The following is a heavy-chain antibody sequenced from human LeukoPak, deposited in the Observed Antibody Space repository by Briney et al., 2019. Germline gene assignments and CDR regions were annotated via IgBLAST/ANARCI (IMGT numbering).Heavy chain of an antibody. CDR2: IYPGGAV. J-gene: IGHJ3*02. Sequence: PGGFLRLSCAASEFTVTTNYMSWVRQAPGKGLQWVSVIYPGGAVYYADSVKGRFIISRDNSKNTLSLQMNSLTADDTAVYYCVRGPRNYDDSGFHYGVFDIWGQGTVVTVSS. CDR3: VRGPRNYDDSGFHYGVFDI. D-gene: IGHD4/OR15-4a*01. V-gene: IGHV3-53*01. CDR1: EFTVTTNY.